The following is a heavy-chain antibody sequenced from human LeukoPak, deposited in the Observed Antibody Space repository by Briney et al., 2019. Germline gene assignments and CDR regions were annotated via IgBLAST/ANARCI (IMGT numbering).Heavy chain of an antibody. Sequence: PGGSLRLFCAASGFAFSDYRMSWVRRAPGKGLEWLANINEDGSGKHYVDSVQGRFTVSRDNAKNLVYLEMDYLSAADTAVYYCLRAEIGRGPGATFWGQGTLVTVSS. CDR3: LRAEIGRGPGATF. CDR2: INEDGSGK. CDR1: GFAFSDYR. J-gene: IGHJ4*02. D-gene: IGHD5-24*01. V-gene: IGHV3-7*01.